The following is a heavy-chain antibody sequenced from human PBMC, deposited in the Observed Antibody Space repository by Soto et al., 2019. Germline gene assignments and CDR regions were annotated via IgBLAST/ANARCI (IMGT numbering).Heavy chain of an antibody. Sequence: PSQTLSLTCAISGDSVSSNSAAWNWIRQSPSRGLEWLGRTYYRSKWYNDYAVSVKSRITINPDTSKNQFSLQLNSVTPEDTAVYYCAMYYDSSRYISWGAFDIWGQGTMVTVSS. V-gene: IGHV6-1*01. CDR3: AMYYDSSRYISWGAFDI. D-gene: IGHD3-22*01. J-gene: IGHJ3*02. CDR2: TYYRSKWYN. CDR1: GDSVSSNSAA.